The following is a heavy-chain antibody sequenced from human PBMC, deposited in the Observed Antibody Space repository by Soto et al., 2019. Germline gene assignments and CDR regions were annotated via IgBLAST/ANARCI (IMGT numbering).Heavy chain of an antibody. J-gene: IGHJ6*02. CDR3: ARGQVERRGKYYGMDV. Sequence: QVQLQESGPGLVKPSETLSLTCSVSGGSVSSGSYYWSWIRQPPGKGLEWIGYIYYSGSTNYNPSLKSRVTISVDTSKNQFSLKLSSVTAADTAVYYCARGQVERRGKYYGMDVWGQGTTVTVSS. CDR2: IYYSGST. CDR1: GGSVSSGSYY. V-gene: IGHV4-61*01. D-gene: IGHD1-1*01.